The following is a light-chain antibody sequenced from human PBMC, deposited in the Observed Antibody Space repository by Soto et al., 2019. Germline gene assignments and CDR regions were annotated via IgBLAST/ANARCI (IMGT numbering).Light chain of an antibody. CDR3: YSYAGRNIWV. CDR1: GSDNGAYNF. Sequence: QSALAQPPSASGSPGQSVTISCTGSGSDNGAYNFVSWYQQHPGKAPKLMIFGVTERPSGVPDRFSGSKSGNTASLTVSGLQADDEAVYYCYSYAGRNIWVFGGGTKVTVL. J-gene: IGLJ3*02. CDR2: GVT. V-gene: IGLV2-8*01.